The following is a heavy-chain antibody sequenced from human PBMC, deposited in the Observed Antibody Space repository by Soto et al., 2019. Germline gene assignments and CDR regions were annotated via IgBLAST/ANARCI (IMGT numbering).Heavy chain of an antibody. Sequence: PSETLSLTCAVYGGSFSDYYWSWIRQPPGKGLEWIGEINHSGSTNYNPSLKSRVTISLDRSSNQFSLRLSSVTAADTAVYYCARDHYDYGYFDYWGQGALVTVSS. CDR3: ARDHYDYGYFDY. D-gene: IGHD3-16*01. CDR1: GGSFSDYY. J-gene: IGHJ4*02. CDR2: INHSGST. V-gene: IGHV4-34*01.